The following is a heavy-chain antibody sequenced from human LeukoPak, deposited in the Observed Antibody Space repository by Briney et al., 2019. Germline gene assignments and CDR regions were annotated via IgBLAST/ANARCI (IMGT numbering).Heavy chain of an antibody. V-gene: IGHV4-59*01. CDR3: ARVPPQDCTNGVCQFDP. D-gene: IGHD2-8*01. J-gene: IGHJ5*02. CDR1: GGSISSYY. Sequence: PSETLSLTCTVSGGSISSYYWSWIRQPPGKGLEWIGYIYYSGSTNYNPSLKSRVTISVDTSKNQFSLKLSSVTAADTAVYYCARVPPQDCTNGVCQFDPWGQGTLVTVSS. CDR2: IYYSGST.